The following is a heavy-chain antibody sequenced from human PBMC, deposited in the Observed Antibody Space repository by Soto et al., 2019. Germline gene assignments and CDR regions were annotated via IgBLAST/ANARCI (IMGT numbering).Heavy chain of an antibody. D-gene: IGHD2-8*01. CDR3: ARAGVEEAIQVGYLQY. V-gene: IGHV3-33*01. J-gene: IGHJ1*01. CDR2: IWYDGSTE. Sequence: QVQLVESGGGVVQSGRSLRLSCATSGFTFSNYGMHWVRQAPGKGLEWVAVIWYDGSTERYADSVKGRFTISRDNSGNTPYLQMNSLRDEDTAIYYCARAGVEEAIQVGYLQYWGQGTLVTVSS. CDR1: GFTFSNYG.